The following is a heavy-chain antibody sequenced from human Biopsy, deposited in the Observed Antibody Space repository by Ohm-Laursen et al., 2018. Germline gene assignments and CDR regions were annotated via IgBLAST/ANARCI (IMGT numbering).Heavy chain of an antibody. D-gene: IGHD2-8*01. Sequence: ASVKVSCKASSYTFTDYNIHWMRQAPGHGLEWLGYINCKTGATKYAQKFQGTVTMTRDTSISTAYLALGSLRSADTAIYYCARDPLNGHKHFDYWGQGSLVTVSS. CDR1: SYTFTDYN. J-gene: IGHJ4*02. V-gene: IGHV1-2*02. CDR2: INCKTGAT. CDR3: ARDPLNGHKHFDY.